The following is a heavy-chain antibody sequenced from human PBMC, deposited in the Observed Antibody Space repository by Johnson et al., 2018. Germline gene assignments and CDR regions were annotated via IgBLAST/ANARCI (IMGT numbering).Heavy chain of an antibody. D-gene: IGHD1-14*01. CDR3: ARDRVSGAPYYFDY. J-gene: IGHJ4*02. V-gene: IGHV3-11*04. Sequence: VKGRLMVSRDSAKSSLYLQMNSLRAEDTAVYYCARDRVSGAPYYFDYWGQGTLVTVSS.